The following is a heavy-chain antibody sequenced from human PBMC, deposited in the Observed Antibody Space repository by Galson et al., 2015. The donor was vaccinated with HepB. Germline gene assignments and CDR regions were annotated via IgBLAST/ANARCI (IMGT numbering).Heavy chain of an antibody. Sequence: SLRLSCAASGFTFNMYWMSWVRQAPGKGLEWVANKKQDGDEKYYVDSVKGRFTISRDNAKNSLYLQMDDLRVEDTAIYYCARVPLGLGYCSGDFFTSLFFAYWGPGAVVTVPS. CDR2: KKQDGDEK. V-gene: IGHV3-7*01. CDR3: ARVPLGLGYCSGDFFTSLFFAY. J-gene: IGHJ4*02. CDR1: GFTFNMYW. D-gene: IGHD2-15*01.